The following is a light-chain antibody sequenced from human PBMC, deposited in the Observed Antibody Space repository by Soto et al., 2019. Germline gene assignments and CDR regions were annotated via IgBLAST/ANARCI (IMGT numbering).Light chain of an antibody. CDR2: GAS. CDR3: QQYKKWPT. Sequence: EIMLTHDTGALSLSGEEIATRASRASQSVRSSHLAWYQQMPGQAPRLLIYGASNRATGIPDRFSGSGSGTDFTLTISRLQSEDFAVYYCQQYKKWPTFGGGTKVDIK. J-gene: IGKJ4*01. V-gene: IGKV3-20*01. CDR1: QSVRSSH.